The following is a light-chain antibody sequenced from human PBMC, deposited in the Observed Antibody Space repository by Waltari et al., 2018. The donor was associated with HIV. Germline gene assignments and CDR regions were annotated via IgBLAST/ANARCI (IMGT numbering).Light chain of an antibody. CDR3: MQGIHWPYI. CDR2: QVS. Sequence: EVVLTQSPLSLPVTLGQPASISCKSSQNPVLSNAKTFLSWFQQRPGQSPRRLIYQVSNRDSGFPDRFSGSGSATDFTLTISRVEAADVGVYYCMQGIHWPYIFGQGTRLEI. J-gene: IGKJ2*01. CDR1: QNPVLSNAKTF. V-gene: IGKV2-30*02.